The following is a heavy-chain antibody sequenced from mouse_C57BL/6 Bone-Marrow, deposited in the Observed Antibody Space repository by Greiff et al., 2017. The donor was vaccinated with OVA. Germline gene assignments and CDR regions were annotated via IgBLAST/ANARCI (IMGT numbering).Heavy chain of an antibody. D-gene: IGHD1-1*01. V-gene: IGHV1-54*01. CDR2: INPGSGGT. CDR3: ARRTVVAPGYFDV. CDR1: GYAFTNYL. Sequence: VKLQESGAELVRPGTSVKVSCKASGYAFTNYLIEWVKQRPGQGLEWIGVINPGSGGTNYNEKFKGKATLTADKSSSTAYMQLSSLTSEDSAVYFCARRTVVAPGYFDVWGTGTTVTVSS. J-gene: IGHJ1*03.